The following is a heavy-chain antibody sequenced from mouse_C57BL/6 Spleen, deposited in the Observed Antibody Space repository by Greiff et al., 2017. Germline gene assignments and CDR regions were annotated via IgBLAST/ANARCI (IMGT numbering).Heavy chain of an antibody. J-gene: IGHJ4*01. Sequence: VQLQQSDAELVKPGASVKISCKVPGYTFTDHTIHWLLQRPAQGLEWIGYIYPRDGSTKYNEKFKGKATLTADKSSRTDYLQINSLTSEDSAVYFCAREEINMGDYWGQGTSVTGSS. D-gene: IGHD1-1*02. V-gene: IGHV1-78*01. CDR2: IYPRDGST. CDR3: AREEINMGDY. CDR1: GYTFTDHT.